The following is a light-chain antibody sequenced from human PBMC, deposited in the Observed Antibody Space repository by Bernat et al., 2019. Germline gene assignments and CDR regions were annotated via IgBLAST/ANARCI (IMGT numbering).Light chain of an antibody. V-gene: IGKV3-20*01. Sequence: ENVLTQSPGTLSLSPGERATLSCRASQSVSNNYLAWYQQKPGQAPRLLIYGASSRATGIPDRFSGSGSGTDFNLTISRLEPEDFAVYYCQQYGRTFGQGTKVEI. CDR3: QQYGRT. CDR1: QSVSNNY. CDR2: GAS. J-gene: IGKJ1*01.